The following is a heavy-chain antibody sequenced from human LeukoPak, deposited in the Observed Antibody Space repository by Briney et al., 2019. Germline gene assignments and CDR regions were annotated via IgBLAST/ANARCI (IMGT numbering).Heavy chain of an antibody. CDR2: VKSKSAGETT. CDR1: GLSISNDW. D-gene: IGHD3-10*01. J-gene: IGHJ4*02. Sequence: GGSLRLSCAASGLSISNDWMSWVRQAPGKGLEWVARVKSKSAGETTDYAAPVKGRFTISRDDSKNTLYLQMNSLKTEDTAVYYCTLIQGWGAGSYYRDFWGQGTLVTVSS. CDR3: TLIQGWGAGSYYRDF. V-gene: IGHV3-15*01.